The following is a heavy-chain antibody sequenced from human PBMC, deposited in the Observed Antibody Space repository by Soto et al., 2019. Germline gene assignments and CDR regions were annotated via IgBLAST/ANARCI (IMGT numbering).Heavy chain of an antibody. D-gene: IGHD5-18*01. CDR2: IYYSGST. Sequence: SETLSLTCTVSGGSISSGGYYCSWIRQHPGKGLEWIGYIYYSGSTYYNPSFKSRFTISVDTSKDQFSLKLSSVTAADTAVYYCERAVSTAMVDYWGQGTLVTVSS. CDR1: GGSISSGGYY. J-gene: IGHJ4*02. V-gene: IGHV4-31*03. CDR3: ERAVSTAMVDY.